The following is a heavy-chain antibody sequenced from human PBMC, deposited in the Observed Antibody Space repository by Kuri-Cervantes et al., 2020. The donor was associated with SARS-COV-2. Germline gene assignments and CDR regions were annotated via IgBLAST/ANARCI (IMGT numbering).Heavy chain of an antibody. CDR2: INHSGST. Sequence: GSLRLSCAVYGGSFSGYYWSWIRQPPGKGLEWIGEINHSGSTDYNPSLKSRVTISVDTSKNQFSLKLSSVTAADTAVYYCARGLFYFDYWGQGTLVTVSS. CDR3: ARGLFYFDY. CDR1: GGSFSGYY. V-gene: IGHV4-34*01. J-gene: IGHJ4*02.